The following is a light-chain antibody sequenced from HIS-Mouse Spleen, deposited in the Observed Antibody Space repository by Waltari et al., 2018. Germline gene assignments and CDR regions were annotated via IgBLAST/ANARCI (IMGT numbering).Light chain of an antibody. Sequence: QSVLTQPPSASGTPGQRVTIPCSGRSSNIGSNYVYWYQQLPGTAPKLHIYRNNQRPSGVPDRFSGSKSGTSASLAISGLRSEDEADYYCAAWDDSLSGYVFGTGTKVTVL. CDR3: AAWDDSLSGYV. J-gene: IGLJ1*01. V-gene: IGLV1-47*01. CDR2: RNN. CDR1: SSNIGSNY.